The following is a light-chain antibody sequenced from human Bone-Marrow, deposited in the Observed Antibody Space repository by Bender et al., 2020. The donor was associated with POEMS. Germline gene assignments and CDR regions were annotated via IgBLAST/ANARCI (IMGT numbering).Light chain of an antibody. CDR2: EGS. CDR1: SREVGSYNL. CDR3: QSYDNSLGGWV. V-gene: IGLV2-14*02. J-gene: IGLJ3*02. Sequence: QSALTQPASVSGSPGQSITISCTGTSREVGSYNLVSWYQQHPGKAPKLIIYEGSKRPSGVPDRFSASKSGTSASLAITGLQAEDEGDYYCQSYDNSLGGWVFGGGTKLTVL.